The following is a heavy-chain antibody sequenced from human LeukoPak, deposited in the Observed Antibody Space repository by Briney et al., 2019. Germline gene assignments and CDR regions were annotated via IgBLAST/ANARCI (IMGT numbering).Heavy chain of an antibody. J-gene: IGHJ4*02. CDR1: GGSISGSY. CDR2: INHSGST. D-gene: IGHD1-20*01. V-gene: IGHV4-34*01. CDR3: ARGYNWID. Sequence: SETLSLTCTVSGGSISGSYWSWIRQPPGKGLEWIGEINHSGSTNYNPSLKSRVTISVDTSKNQFSLKLSSVTAADTAVYYCARGYNWIDWGQGTLVTVSS.